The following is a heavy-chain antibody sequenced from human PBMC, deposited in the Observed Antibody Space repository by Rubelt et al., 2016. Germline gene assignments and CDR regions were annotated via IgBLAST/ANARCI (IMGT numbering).Heavy chain of an antibody. Sequence: EVQLVESGGGLVQPGGSLRLSCAASGFTFSSFAMTWVRQAPGKGLEWVAAMSGSGGSTYYADSVKGRFTISRDNSKNTLDLQMSSLGAEDSAVYYCARERGYSSSSGEYYFDYWGQGTLVTVSS. V-gene: IGHV3-23*04. J-gene: IGHJ4*02. CDR3: ARERGYSSSSGEYYFDY. CDR2: MSGSGGST. CDR1: GFTFSSFA. D-gene: IGHD6-6*01.